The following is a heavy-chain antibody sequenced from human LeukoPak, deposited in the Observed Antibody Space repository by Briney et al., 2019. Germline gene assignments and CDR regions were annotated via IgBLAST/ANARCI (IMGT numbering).Heavy chain of an antibody. J-gene: IGHJ4*02. CDR3: ARDSSYGYDY. CDR1: GFTFSSYI. Sequence: NSGGSLRLSCAASGFTFSSYIMNWVRQAPGKGLEWVSSISGSSGYIYYADSVKGRFTISRDNAKNTLYLQMNSLRAEDTAVYYCARDSSYGYDYWGQGTLVTVSS. CDR2: ISGSSGYI. V-gene: IGHV3-21*01. D-gene: IGHD5-18*01.